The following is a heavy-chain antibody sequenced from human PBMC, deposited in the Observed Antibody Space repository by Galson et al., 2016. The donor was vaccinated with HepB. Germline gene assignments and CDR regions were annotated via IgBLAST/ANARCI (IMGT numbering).Heavy chain of an antibody. CDR3: ARVTSKSAVGGYFDC. V-gene: IGHV3-33*01. CDR2: IWYAGSNQ. CDR1: GFTFGSHS. Sequence: SLRLSCAASGFTFGSHSMHWVRQAPGKGLEWVSFIWYAGSNQYYTDSVKGRFTISRDNSESTLYLQMSNLGAEDTAVYYCARVTSKSAVGGYFDCWGQGTLVTVSS. J-gene: IGHJ4*02. D-gene: IGHD3-10*01.